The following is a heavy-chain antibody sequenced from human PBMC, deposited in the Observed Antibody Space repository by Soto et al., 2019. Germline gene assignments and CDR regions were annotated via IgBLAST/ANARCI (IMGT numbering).Heavy chain of an antibody. CDR1: GGTFSSYA. Sequence: GSSVKVSCKASGGTFSSYAISWVRQAPGQGLEWMGGIIPIFGTANYAQKFQGRVTITADESTSTAYMELSSLRSEDTAVYYCATTSRNIEMATSNLDYWGQGTLVTVSS. CDR3: ATTSRNIEMATSNLDY. J-gene: IGHJ4*02. D-gene: IGHD5-12*01. CDR2: IIPIFGTA. V-gene: IGHV1-69*13.